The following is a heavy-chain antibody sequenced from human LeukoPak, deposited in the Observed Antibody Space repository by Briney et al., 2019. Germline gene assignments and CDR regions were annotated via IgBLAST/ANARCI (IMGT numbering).Heavy chain of an antibody. V-gene: IGHV3-30*04. CDR1: CSTFSTYT. D-gene: IGHD6-13*01. J-gene: IGHJ3*02. Sequence: GASLSPSCAAACSTFSTYTIRWRRQAGEKRLEWVAVLSYDGTTKYYADSVRGRFTISIDSSKNTLYLQMRSLRPDDTAVYYCARTARPSRWCDAFDNWGQGTMVTVSS. CDR2: LSYDGTTK. CDR3: ARTARPSRWCDAFDN.